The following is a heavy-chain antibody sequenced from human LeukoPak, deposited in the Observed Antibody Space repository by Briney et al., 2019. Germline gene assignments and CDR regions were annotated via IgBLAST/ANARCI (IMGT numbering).Heavy chain of an antibody. CDR1: GFTFSSYS. Sequence: QDGGSLRLSCAASGFTFSSYSMNWVRQAPGKGLEWVSYISSSSSTIYYADSVKGRFTISRDNAKNSLYLHVNSLRDEDTAVYYCARNTGMGSGSYYFSLDYWGQGTLVTVSS. D-gene: IGHD3-10*01. CDR2: ISSSSSTI. CDR3: ARNTGMGSGSYYFSLDY. V-gene: IGHV3-48*02. J-gene: IGHJ4*02.